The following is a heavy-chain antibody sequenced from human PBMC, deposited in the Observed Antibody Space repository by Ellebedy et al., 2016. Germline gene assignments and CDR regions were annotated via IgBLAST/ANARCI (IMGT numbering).Heavy chain of an antibody. Sequence: GESLKISXSASGFIFSSYAMNWVRQAPGKGLEWVSAISGSGGSTYYADSVKGRFTISRDNSKNTLYLQMNSLRAEDTAVYYCARDGDDYGDYADYWGQGTLVTVSS. CDR3: ARDGDDYGDYADY. J-gene: IGHJ4*02. D-gene: IGHD4-17*01. V-gene: IGHV3-23*01. CDR1: GFIFSSYA. CDR2: ISGSGGST.